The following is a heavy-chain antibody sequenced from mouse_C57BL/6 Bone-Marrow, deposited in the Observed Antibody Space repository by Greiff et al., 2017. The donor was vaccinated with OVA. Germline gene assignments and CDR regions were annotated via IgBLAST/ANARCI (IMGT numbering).Heavy chain of an antibody. V-gene: IGHV1-81*01. Sequence: QVQLQQSGAELARPGASVKLSCKASGYTFTSYGISWVKQRTGQGLEWIGEFYPRSGNTYYNEKVKGKATLTADKSSSTAYMELRILTSEDSAVYFCARSYYCNYLSWFAYWGQGTLVTVSA. J-gene: IGHJ3*01. D-gene: IGHD2-10*01. CDR2: FYPRSGNT. CDR1: GYTFTSYG. CDR3: ARSYYCNYLSWFAY.